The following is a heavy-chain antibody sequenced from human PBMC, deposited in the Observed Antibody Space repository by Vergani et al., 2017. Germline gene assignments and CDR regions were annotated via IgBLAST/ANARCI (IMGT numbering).Heavy chain of an antibody. D-gene: IGHD2-2*02. CDR1: GGSISSSSYY. CDR3: AXGSPYCSSTSCYNPFDY. V-gene: IGHV4-39*07. J-gene: IGHJ4*02. CDR2: IYYSGST. Sequence: QLQLQESGPGLVKPSETLSLTCTVSGGSISSSSYYWGWIRQPPGKGLEWIGSIYYSGSTYYNPSLKSRVTISVDTSKNQFSLKLSSVTAADTAVYYCAXGSPYCSSTSCYNPFDYWGQGTLVTVSS.